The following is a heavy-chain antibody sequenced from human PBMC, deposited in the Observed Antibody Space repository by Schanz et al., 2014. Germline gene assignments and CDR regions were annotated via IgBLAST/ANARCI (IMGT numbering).Heavy chain of an antibody. D-gene: IGHD2-8*02. CDR2: ISNGGGYI. CDR3: ARDRDAGGYDS. Sequence: EIHLVESGGCLVMPGGSLRLSCAASGFTFNGAYMTWVRQAPGKGLEWVSSISNGGGYIYYADSVKGRFTISRDNAKNSVYLQMHSLRAEDTALYYCARDRDAGGYDSWGQGTLVTVSS. CDR1: GFTFNGAY. J-gene: IGHJ5*01. V-gene: IGHV3-21*01.